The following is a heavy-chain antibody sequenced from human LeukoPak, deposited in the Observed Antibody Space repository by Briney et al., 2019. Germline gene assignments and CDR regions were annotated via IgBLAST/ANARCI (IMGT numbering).Heavy chain of an antibody. J-gene: IGHJ4*02. CDR1: GFTFSSYS. Sequence: PGGSLRLSWAASGFTFSSYSMNWVRQPPAKGLEWVSSISSISSYIYYADAVKGRFTISRDNSKNTLYLQMNRLRTEDRAVYYCARPGIAAGVFDYWGQGTLVTVSS. V-gene: IGHV3-21*01. CDR2: ISSISSYI. D-gene: IGHD6-13*01. CDR3: ARPGIAAGVFDY.